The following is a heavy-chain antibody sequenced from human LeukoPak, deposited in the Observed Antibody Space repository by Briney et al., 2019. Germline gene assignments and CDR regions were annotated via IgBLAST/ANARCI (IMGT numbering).Heavy chain of an antibody. CDR1: GFTFSSYA. CDR3: AKVPNPGYCSSTSCYYYYYMDV. V-gene: IGHV3-23*01. D-gene: IGHD2-2*01. J-gene: IGHJ6*03. Sequence: GGSLRLSCAASGFTFSSYAMSWVRQAPGKGLEWVSAISGSGGSTYYADSVKGRFTISRDNSKNTLYLQMNSLRAEDTAVYYCAKVPNPGYCSSTSCYYYYYMDVWGKGTTVTVSS. CDR2: ISGSGGST.